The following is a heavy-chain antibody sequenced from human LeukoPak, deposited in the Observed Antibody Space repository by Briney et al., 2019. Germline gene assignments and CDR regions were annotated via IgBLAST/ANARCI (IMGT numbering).Heavy chain of an antibody. CDR2: ITGSAGAT. V-gene: IGHV3-23*01. CDR1: GLTFSSFA. Sequence: QPGGSLRLSCAVSGLTFSSFAMSWVRQAPGKGLEWVSAITGSAGATWYADAVKGRVTISRDNSKNTMYLQMNSLGAEDTALYYCAKMKGATEYYYYAMDVWGKGTMVSVSS. CDR3: AKMKGATEYYYYAMDV. J-gene: IGHJ6*04. D-gene: IGHD5-24*01.